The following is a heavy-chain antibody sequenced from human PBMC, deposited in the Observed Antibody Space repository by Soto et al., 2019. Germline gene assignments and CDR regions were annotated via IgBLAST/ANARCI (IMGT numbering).Heavy chain of an antibody. Sequence: ASVKVSCKTSGYTFSAYYVHWARRAPGRGFQWLGWINPSNEITTFSEFFQGRITITRATSTNTVHLELNMLTSEDPAFYYCMSGGWGDSPIDYWGQGTQVTVSS. CDR1: GYTFSAYY. J-gene: IGHJ4*02. CDR2: INPSNEIT. CDR3: MSGGWGDSPIDY. D-gene: IGHD1-26*01. V-gene: IGHV1-2*02.